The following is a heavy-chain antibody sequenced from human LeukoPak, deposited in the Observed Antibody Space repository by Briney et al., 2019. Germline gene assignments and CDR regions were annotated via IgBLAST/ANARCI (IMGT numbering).Heavy chain of an antibody. J-gene: IGHJ4*02. CDR3: ARDRGDTAMGLRDY. CDR2: IIPILGIA. D-gene: IGHD5-18*01. Sequence: SVKVSCKASGGTFSSYATSWVRQAPGQGLEWMGRIIPILGIANYAQKFQGRVTITADKSTSTAYMELSSLRSEDTAVYYCARDRGDTAMGLRDYWGQGTLVTVSS. CDR1: GGTFSSYA. V-gene: IGHV1-69*04.